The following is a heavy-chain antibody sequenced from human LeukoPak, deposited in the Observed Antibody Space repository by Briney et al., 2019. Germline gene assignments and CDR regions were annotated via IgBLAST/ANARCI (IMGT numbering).Heavy chain of an antibody. D-gene: IGHD3-10*01. V-gene: IGHV3-23*01. J-gene: IGHJ4*02. CDR3: AKDVGLYYYASGKLYYFDY. CDR2: ISGSGGST. Sequence: GGSLRLSCAASGFTFSSYAMTWVRQAPGKGLEGVSAISGSGGSTYYADSVKGRFTISRDNSKNTLYLQMHSLRAEDTAVYYCAKDVGLYYYASGKLYYFDYWGQGTLVTVSS. CDR1: GFTFSSYA.